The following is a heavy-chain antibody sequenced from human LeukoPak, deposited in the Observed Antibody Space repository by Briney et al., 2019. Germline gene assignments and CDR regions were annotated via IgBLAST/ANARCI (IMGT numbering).Heavy chain of an antibody. D-gene: IGHD3-10*01. V-gene: IGHV1-18*01. CDR3: ARGPPHYYGSGSLFDP. J-gene: IGHJ5*02. CDR2: ISAYNGNT. Sequence: ASVKVSCKASGYTFISYGISWVRQAPGQGLEWMGWISAYNGNTNYAQKLQSRVTMTTDTSTSTAYMELRSLRSDDTAVYYCARGPPHYYGSGSLFDPWGQGTLVTVSS. CDR1: GYTFISYG.